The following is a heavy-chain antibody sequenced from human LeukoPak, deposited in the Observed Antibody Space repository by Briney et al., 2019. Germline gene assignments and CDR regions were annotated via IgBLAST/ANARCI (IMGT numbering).Heavy chain of an antibody. CDR1: GGSVSSYY. V-gene: IGHV4-59*02. CDR2: IYYSGST. J-gene: IGHJ5*02. D-gene: IGHD6-19*01. CDR3: ARDRLAVAGAQGDWFDP. Sequence: SETLSLTCTVSGGSVSSYYWSWIRQPPGKGLEWIGYIYYSGSTNYNPSLKSRVTISVDTSKNQFSLKLSSVTAADTAVYYCARDRLAVAGAQGDWFDPWGQGTLVTVSS.